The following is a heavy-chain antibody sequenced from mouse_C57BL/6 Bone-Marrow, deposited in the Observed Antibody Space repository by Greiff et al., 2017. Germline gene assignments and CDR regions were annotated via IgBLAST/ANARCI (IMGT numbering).Heavy chain of an antibody. CDR2: IYPGDGDT. D-gene: IGHD1-1*02. CDR1: GYAFSSSW. Sequence: QVQLQQSGPELVKPGASVKISCKASGYAFSSSWMNWVKQRPGTGLEWIGRIYPGDGDTNYNGKFKGKATLTADKSSSTAYMQLSSLTSEDSAVYFCANYPYWYFDVWGTGTTVTVSS. CDR3: ANYPYWYFDV. J-gene: IGHJ1*03. V-gene: IGHV1-82*01.